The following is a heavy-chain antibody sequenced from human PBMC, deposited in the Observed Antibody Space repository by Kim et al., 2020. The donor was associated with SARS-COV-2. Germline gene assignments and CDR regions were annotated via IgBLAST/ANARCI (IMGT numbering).Heavy chain of an antibody. V-gene: IGHV3-23*01. Sequence: GSQYYADSGKGRFTISRDNSKNTLYLQMNRLRAEDTAVYYCATLGTGMDVWGQGTTVTVSS. J-gene: IGHJ6*02. D-gene: IGHD3-16*01. CDR3: ATLGTGMDV. CDR2: GSQ.